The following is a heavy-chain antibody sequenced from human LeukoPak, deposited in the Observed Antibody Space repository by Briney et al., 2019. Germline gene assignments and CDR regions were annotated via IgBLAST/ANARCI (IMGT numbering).Heavy chain of an antibody. D-gene: IGHD2-2*01. CDR1: GFTFSSYS. J-gene: IGHJ4*02. V-gene: IGHV3-21*01. Sequence: GGSLRLSCAASGFTFSSYSMNWVRQAPGKGLEWVSSISSSSSYIYYADSVKGRFTISRDNAKNSLYLQMNSLRAEDTAVYYCARDLRGWDIVVVPAAIEGAGFGYWGQGTLVTVSS. CDR2: ISSSSSYI. CDR3: ARDLRGWDIVVVPAAIEGAGFGY.